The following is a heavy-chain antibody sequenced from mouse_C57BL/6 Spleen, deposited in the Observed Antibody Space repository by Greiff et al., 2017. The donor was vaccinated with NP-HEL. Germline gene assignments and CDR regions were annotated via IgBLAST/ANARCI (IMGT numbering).Heavy chain of an antibody. D-gene: IGHD2-2*01. CDR3: TREWGLRDFDY. Sequence: QVQLQQSGAELVRPGASVTLSCKASGYTFTDYEMHWVKQTPVHGLEWIGAIDPETGGTAYNQKFKGKAILTADKSSSTAYMELRSLTSEDSAVYYCTREWGLRDFDYWGQGTTLTVSS. J-gene: IGHJ2*01. CDR1: GYTFTDYE. CDR2: IDPETGGT. V-gene: IGHV1-15*01.